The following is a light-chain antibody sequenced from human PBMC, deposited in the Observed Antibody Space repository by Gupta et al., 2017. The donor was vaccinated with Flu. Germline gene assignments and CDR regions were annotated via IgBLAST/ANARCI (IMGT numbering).Light chain of an antibody. J-gene: IGKJ1*01. Sequence: DIQMTQSPSSLSASVGDRVTISCRASQDIRNDLGWYQQKPGKAPRRLIYVASHLQKGVPSRFSGSGFGTEFTLTISSLQPEDSATYYCRQMDIYPLTFGQGTKVEIK. CDR1: QDIRND. V-gene: IGKV1-17*01. CDR3: RQMDIYPLT. CDR2: VAS.